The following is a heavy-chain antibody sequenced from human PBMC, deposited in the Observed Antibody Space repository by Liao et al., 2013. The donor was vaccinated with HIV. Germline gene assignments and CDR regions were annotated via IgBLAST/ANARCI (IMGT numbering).Heavy chain of an antibody. V-gene: IGHV4-30-2*01. CDR1: GGSFSSGGYS. CDR2: IYHSGST. Sequence: QLQLQESGSGLVKPSQTLSLTCAVSGGSFSSGGYSWSWIRQPPGKGLEWIGYIYHSGSTYYNPSLKSRVTISVDRSKNQFSLRLSSVTAADTAVYYCARAVSSGYYHDAFDIWGQGTMVTVSS. D-gene: IGHD3-22*01. CDR3: ARAVSSGYYHDAFDI. J-gene: IGHJ3*02.